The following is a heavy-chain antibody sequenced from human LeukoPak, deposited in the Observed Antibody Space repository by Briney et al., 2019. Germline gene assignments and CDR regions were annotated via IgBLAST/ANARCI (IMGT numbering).Heavy chain of an antibody. V-gene: IGHV3-30*18. Sequence: SCKASGYSFTGYYMHWVRQAPGKGLEWVAVISYDGSNKYYADSVKGRFTISRDNSKNTLYLQMNSLRAEDTAVYYCAKTLGKTTWGDHWGQGTLVTVSS. J-gene: IGHJ4*02. CDR2: ISYDGSNK. D-gene: IGHD4-4*01. CDR1: GYSFTGYY. CDR3: AKTLGKTTWGDH.